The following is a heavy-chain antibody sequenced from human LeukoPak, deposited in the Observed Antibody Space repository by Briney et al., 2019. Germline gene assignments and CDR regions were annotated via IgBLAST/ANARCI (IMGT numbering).Heavy chain of an antibody. D-gene: IGHD4-17*01. CDR3: ASGLTVTRTPFDY. CDR2: IKQDGSEK. J-gene: IGHJ4*02. CDR1: GFTFSSYW. V-gene: IGHV3-7*01. Sequence: GGSLRLSCAASGFTFSSYWMSWVRQAPGKGLEWVANIKQDGSEKYYVDSVKGRFTISRDNAKNSLYLQMNSLRAEDTAVYYCASGLTVTRTPFDYWGQGTLVTVSS.